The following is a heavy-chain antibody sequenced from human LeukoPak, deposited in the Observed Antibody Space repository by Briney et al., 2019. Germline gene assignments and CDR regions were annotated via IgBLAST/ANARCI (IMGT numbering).Heavy chain of an antibody. CDR1: GFTFSSYA. Sequence: GGSLRLSCAASGFTFSSYAMHWVRQAPGKGLEWVAVISYDGSNKYYADSVKGRFTISRDNSKNTLYLQMNSLRAEDTAVYYCARGGNPRDGPDYWGQGTLVTVSS. CDR3: ARGGNPRDGPDY. D-gene: IGHD4-23*01. CDR2: ISYDGSNK. J-gene: IGHJ4*02. V-gene: IGHV3-30-3*01.